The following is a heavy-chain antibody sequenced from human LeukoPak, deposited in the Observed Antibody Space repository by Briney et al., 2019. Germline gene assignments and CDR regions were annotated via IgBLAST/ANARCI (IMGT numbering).Heavy chain of an antibody. J-gene: IGHJ4*02. CDR1: GYTFIDYY. Sequence: ASVKVSCKTSGYTFIDYYVHWVRKAPGQGLEWLGWINPNSGGTSNAQMLQGRVTLTRDTSINTAYMELRSLRSDDTAVYYCARENVYHDSSDYYPRFDSWGQGTLVTVSS. CDR3: ARENVYHDSSDYYPRFDS. D-gene: IGHD3-22*01. V-gene: IGHV1-2*02. CDR2: INPNSGGT.